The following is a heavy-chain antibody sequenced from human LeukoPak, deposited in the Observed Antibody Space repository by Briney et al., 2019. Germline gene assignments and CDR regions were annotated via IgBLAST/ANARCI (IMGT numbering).Heavy chain of an antibody. CDR1: GGSISSRSYY. D-gene: IGHD3-16*01. CDR3: ARELVGDYVWENWFDP. V-gene: IGHV4-39*02. Sequence: SETLSLTCTVSGGSISSRSYYWGWIRQSPGKGLEWIGSMYYSGSTYYNPSLKSRVTISVDTSTNHFSLKLSSVTAADTAVYYCARELVGDYVWENWFDPWGQGILVTVSS. CDR2: MYYSGST. J-gene: IGHJ5*02.